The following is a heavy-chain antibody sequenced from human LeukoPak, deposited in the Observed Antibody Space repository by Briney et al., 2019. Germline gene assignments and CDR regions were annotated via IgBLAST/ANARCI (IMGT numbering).Heavy chain of an antibody. D-gene: IGHD3-9*01. CDR2: ISSSGSTI. J-gene: IGHJ5*02. CDR3: ARTPIKLRYSFDP. Sequence: GGSLRLSCAASGFTFSSYEMNWFRQAPGKGLEWVSYISSSGSTIYYADSVKGRFTISRDNAKNSLYLQMNSLRADDTAVYYCARTPIKLRYSFDPWGQGTLVTVSS. V-gene: IGHV3-48*03. CDR1: GFTFSSYE.